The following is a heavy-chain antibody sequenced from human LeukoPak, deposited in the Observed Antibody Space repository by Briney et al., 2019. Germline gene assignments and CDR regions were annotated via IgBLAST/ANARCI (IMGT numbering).Heavy chain of an antibody. CDR2: IIPIFGTA. Sequence: SVKVSCKASGGTFSSYAISWVRQAPGQGLEWMGRIIPIFGTANYAQKFQGRVTITADKSTSTAYMELSSLRSEDTAVYYCASLTGDPPRYFDLWGCGTLVTVSS. J-gene: IGHJ2*01. D-gene: IGHD7-27*01. CDR1: GGTFSSYA. CDR3: ASLTGDPPRYFDL. V-gene: IGHV1-69*06.